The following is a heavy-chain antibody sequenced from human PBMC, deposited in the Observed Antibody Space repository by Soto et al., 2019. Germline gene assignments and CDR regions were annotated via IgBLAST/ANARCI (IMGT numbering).Heavy chain of an antibody. Sequence: EVQLLVSGGGLVQPGGSLRLSCAASGFTFNTYALGWVRQAPGKGLEWVSIIDTTRRITFYGDSVQGRFSLSRDNSKNTLYLQMNSLRAEDTAVYYCAKGPGTRVYHFDSWGQGTLVTVSS. J-gene: IGHJ4*02. D-gene: IGHD3-10*01. CDR1: GFTFNTYA. CDR2: IDTTRRIT. CDR3: AKGPGTRVYHFDS. V-gene: IGHV3-23*01.